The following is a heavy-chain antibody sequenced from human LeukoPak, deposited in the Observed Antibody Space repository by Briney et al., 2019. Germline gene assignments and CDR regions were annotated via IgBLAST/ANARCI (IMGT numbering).Heavy chain of an antibody. V-gene: IGHV4-59*08. Sequence: PSETLSLTCTVSGGSISSYYWSWIRQPPGKGLEWIGYIYYSGSTNYNPSLKSRVTISVDTSKNQFSLKLSSVTAADTAVYYCARLWRAYCGGDCYSHYFDYWGQGTLVTVSS. D-gene: IGHD2-21*02. J-gene: IGHJ4*02. CDR3: ARLWRAYCGGDCYSHYFDY. CDR1: GGSISSYY. CDR2: IYYSGST.